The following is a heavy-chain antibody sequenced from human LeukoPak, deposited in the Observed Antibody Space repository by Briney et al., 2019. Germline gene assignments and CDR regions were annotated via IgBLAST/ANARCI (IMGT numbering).Heavy chain of an antibody. Sequence: GGSLRLSCVASGFTFGHHFMSWVRQAPGGGLEWVANINPDGSIKFHADSVKGRFTISRDNARNSVYLQMNSLRGEDTAAYYCARAVDVADYWGQGTLVAVSS. CDR3: ARAVDVADY. CDR1: GFTFGHHF. J-gene: IGHJ4*02. D-gene: IGHD3-16*01. CDR2: INPDGSIK. V-gene: IGHV3-7*01.